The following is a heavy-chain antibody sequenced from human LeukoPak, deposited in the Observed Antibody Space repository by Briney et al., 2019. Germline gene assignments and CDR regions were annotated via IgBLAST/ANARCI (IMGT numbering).Heavy chain of an antibody. CDR2: ISYDGSNK. Sequence: GGSLRLSCSASGFTFSTYSMHWVRQAPGKGLEWVAVISYDGSNKYYADSVKGRFTISRDNSKNTLYLQMNSLRAEDTAVYYCASGNYYGSGSYPTQYFDYWGQGTLVTVSS. V-gene: IGHV3-30*04. CDR1: GFTFSTYS. J-gene: IGHJ4*02. CDR3: ASGNYYGSGSYPTQYFDY. D-gene: IGHD3-10*01.